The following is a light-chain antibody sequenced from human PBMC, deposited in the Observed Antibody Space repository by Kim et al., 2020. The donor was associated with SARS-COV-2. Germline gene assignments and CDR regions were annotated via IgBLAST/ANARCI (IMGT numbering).Light chain of an antibody. CDR3: QVWDSSSDHVV. Sequence: SYELTQPPSVSVAPGKTARITCGGNNIGSKSEHWYQQKPGQAPVLVIYYDSDRPSGIPERFSGSNSGNTATLTISRVEAGDEADYYCQVWDSSSDHVVFGGGTQLTVL. CDR2: YDS. CDR1: NIGSKS. J-gene: IGLJ2*01. V-gene: IGLV3-21*04.